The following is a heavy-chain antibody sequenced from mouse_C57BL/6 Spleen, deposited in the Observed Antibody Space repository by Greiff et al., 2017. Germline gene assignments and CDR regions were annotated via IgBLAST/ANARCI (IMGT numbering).Heavy chain of an antibody. CDR2: ISYDGSN. Sequence: DVKLQESGPGLVKPSQSLSLTCSVTGYSITSGYYWNWIRQFPGNKLEWMGYISYDGSNNYNPSLKNRISITRDTTKNQFFLKLNSVTTEDTATYYCAREEGLRRGWYFDVWGTGTTVTVSS. CDR3: AREEGLRRGWYFDV. CDR1: GYSITSGYY. J-gene: IGHJ1*03. V-gene: IGHV3-6*01. D-gene: IGHD2-4*01.